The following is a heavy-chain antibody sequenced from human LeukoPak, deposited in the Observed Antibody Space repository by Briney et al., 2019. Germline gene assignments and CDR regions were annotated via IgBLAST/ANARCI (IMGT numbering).Heavy chain of an antibody. D-gene: IGHD4-17*01. J-gene: IGHJ3*02. V-gene: IGHV4-4*07. CDR3: ARGYGASFDI. CDR1: GGSISTYY. Sequence: PSETLSLTCTVSGGSISTYYWSWLRQPAGEGLEWIGRIYTSGGTNYNPSLKSRVTMSLDTSKNQFSLKLGSVTAADTAVYYCARGYGASFDIWGQGTMVTVSS. CDR2: IYTSGGT.